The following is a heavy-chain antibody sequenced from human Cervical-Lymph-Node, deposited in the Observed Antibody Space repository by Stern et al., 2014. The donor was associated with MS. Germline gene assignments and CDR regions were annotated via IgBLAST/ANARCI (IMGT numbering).Heavy chain of an antibody. CDR1: GYTFTSYG. J-gene: IGHJ6*02. V-gene: IGHV1-18*01. CDR2: ISPYNGHT. Sequence: VQLVESGAEVKKPGASVKVSCKASGYTFTSYGISWVRQAPGQGPEWVAWISPYNGHTRFAQKVQGRVTMTTDASTTTAYMELGSLRSDDTAVYYCAREGAVAGTREYGMDVWGQGTTVTVSS. CDR3: AREGAVAGTREYGMDV. D-gene: IGHD6-19*01.